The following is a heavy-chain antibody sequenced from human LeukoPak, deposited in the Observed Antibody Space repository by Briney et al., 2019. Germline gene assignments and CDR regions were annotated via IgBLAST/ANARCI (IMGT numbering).Heavy chain of an antibody. V-gene: IGHV3-74*01. CDR2: INSDGSST. Sequence: GGSPRLSCAASGFTFSSYWMHWVRQAPGKGLVWVSGINSDGSSTTYADSVKGRFTISRDHAKSTLYLQMNSLRAEDTAVYYCARVKAGYSGYEPVDYWGQGTLVTVSS. CDR1: GFTFSSYW. J-gene: IGHJ4*02. CDR3: ARVKAGYSGYEPVDY. D-gene: IGHD5-12*01.